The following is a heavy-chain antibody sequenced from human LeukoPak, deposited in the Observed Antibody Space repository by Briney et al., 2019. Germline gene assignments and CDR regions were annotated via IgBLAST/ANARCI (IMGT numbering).Heavy chain of an antibody. CDR2: IYYGESK. CDR3: ARHYHGLDV. CDR1: GGSISSSSGCY. V-gene: IGHV4-39*01. D-gene: IGHD3-16*02. Sequence: SSETLSLTCTVSGGSISSSSGCYWGRIRQPPGKGLEWIGSIYYGESKHYSPSLTGRITISVDTSKNQFSLKLTSVTAADTAVYYCARHYHGLDVWGQGTTVTVSS. J-gene: IGHJ6*02.